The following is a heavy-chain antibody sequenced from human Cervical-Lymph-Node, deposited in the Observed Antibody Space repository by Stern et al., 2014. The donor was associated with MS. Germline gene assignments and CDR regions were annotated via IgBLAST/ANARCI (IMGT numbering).Heavy chain of an antibody. CDR3: ARDYGDYAFDY. V-gene: IGHV5-51*01. D-gene: IGHD4-17*01. CDR2: IYPGDSDT. CDR1: GYSFTANW. Sequence: EVQLVESGAEVKKPGESLKISCKGSGYSFTANWIAWVRQMPGKGLEWMGSIYPGDSDTRYSPSFQGQVPISADKSISPAYLQWSSLKASDTAMYYCARDYGDYAFDYWGQGTLVTVSS. J-gene: IGHJ4*02.